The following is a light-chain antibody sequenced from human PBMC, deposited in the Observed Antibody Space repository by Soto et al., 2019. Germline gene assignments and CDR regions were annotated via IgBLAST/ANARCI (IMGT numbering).Light chain of an antibody. CDR1: QSISSW. CDR3: QQYNSYSRT. CDR2: DAS. V-gene: IGKV1-5*01. Sequence: DIQMTQSPSTLSASVGDRVTITCRASQSISSWLAWYQQKPGKAPKLLIYDASSLESGVPSVFSGSGSETGCTLTISSLQPYDFATYYCQQYNSYSRTVGQGTKVEIK. J-gene: IGKJ1*01.